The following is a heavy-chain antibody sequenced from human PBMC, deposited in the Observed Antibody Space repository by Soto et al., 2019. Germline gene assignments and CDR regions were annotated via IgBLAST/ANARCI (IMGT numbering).Heavy chain of an antibody. V-gene: IGHV3-23*01. CDR2: ISGSGGGA. J-gene: IGHJ4*02. CDR1: GFTFSSYA. CDR3: AKEGASSWYFFDY. D-gene: IGHD6-13*01. Sequence: GGSLRLSCAASGFTFSSYAMNGVRQPPGKGLEWVSTISGSGGGAYYADSVKGRFTISRDNSKNTLYLQMNSLRAEDTAIYYCAKEGASSWYFFDYWGQGTLVTVSS.